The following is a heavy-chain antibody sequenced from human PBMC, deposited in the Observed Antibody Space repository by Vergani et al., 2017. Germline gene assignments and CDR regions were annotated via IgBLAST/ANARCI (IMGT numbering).Heavy chain of an antibody. CDR1: GGSISSGGYS. V-gene: IGHV4-30-2*01. CDR3: AFIGGIVGAQIDY. J-gene: IGHJ4*02. Sequence: QVQLQESGPGLVKPSQTLSLTCAVSGGSISSGGYSWSWIRQPPGKGLEWIGYIYHSGSTYYNPSLKSRVTISVDTSKNQFSLKLSSVTAADTAVYYCAFIGGIVGAQIDYWGQGTLVTVSS. D-gene: IGHD1-26*01. CDR2: IYHSGST.